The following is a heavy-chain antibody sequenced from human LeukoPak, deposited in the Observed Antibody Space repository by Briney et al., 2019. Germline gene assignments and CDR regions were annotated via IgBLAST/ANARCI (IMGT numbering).Heavy chain of an antibody. CDR3: ARGAYDSSGYYYYYMDV. CDR2: IYHSGST. CDR1: GYSISSGYY. Sequence: SETLSLTCTVSGYSISSGYYWGWIRQPPGKGLEWIGSIYHSGSTCYNPSLKSRVTISVDTSKNQFSLKLSSVTAADTAVYYCARGAYDSSGYYYYYMDVWGKGTTVTVSS. V-gene: IGHV4-38-2*02. D-gene: IGHD3-22*01. J-gene: IGHJ6*03.